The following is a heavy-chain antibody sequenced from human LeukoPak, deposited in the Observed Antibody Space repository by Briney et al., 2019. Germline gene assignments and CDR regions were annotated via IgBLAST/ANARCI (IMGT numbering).Heavy chain of an antibody. J-gene: IGHJ4*02. CDR2: ISGSGGNT. V-gene: IGHV3-23*01. CDR3: AKVGYDSSGYPYYFDY. CDR1: EFTFSSYA. Sequence: PGGSLRLSCAASEFTFSSYAMSWVRQAPRKGLEWVSSISGSGGNTYYADSVEGRFTISRDNSKNTLYLQMYSLRAEDTAVYYCAKVGYDSSGYPYYFDYWGQGTLATVSS. D-gene: IGHD3-22*01.